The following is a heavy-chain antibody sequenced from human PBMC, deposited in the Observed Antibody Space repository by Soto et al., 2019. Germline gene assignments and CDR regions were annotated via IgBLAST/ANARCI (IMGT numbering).Heavy chain of an antibody. Sequence: QVQLQESGSGLLKPSQTLSLTCAVSGGSISGGAYSWSWIRQPPGKGLEWIGYTLHTGRTYYNPSLRSRVTIFMDRSRNQFSLKLSSMTAADTAVYFCAGERVTWLSARPVKRFDSWGQGTVVTVST. V-gene: IGHV4-30-2*01. CDR3: AGERVTWLSARPVKRFDS. CDR1: GGSISGGAYS. CDR2: TLHTGRT. D-gene: IGHD3-16*01. J-gene: IGHJ1*01.